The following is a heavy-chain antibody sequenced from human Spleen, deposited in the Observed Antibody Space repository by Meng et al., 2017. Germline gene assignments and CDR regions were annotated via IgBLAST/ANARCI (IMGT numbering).Heavy chain of an antibody. J-gene: IGHJ4*02. Sequence: ASVKVSCKAPGSIFSNYVVGWMRRAPGQGLEWMGRINPKNGDTHYAQKFQARVTMTGDTSISTAYMGLSGLRSDDTAMYYCARDEDISAAGKLFGDYWGQGTLVTVSS. CDR3: ARDEDISAAGKLFGDY. D-gene: IGHD6-25*01. V-gene: IGHV1-2*06. CDR1: GSIFSNYV. CDR2: INPKNGDT.